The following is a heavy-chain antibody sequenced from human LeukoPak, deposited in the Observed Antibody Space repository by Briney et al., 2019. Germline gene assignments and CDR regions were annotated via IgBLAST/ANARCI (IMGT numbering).Heavy chain of an antibody. J-gene: IGHJ3*01. Sequence: GGSLRLSCAASEFTFSTYCMHWVRQAPGKGLVWVSRIYSDGTNTDYADSVKGRFTISRDNAKNTLYMQMNSLRVDDTAVYYCVREASGVSSSAFDVWGQGTMVTVSS. CDR2: IYSDGTNT. D-gene: IGHD1-26*01. CDR3: VREASGVSSSAFDV. CDR1: EFTFSTYC. V-gene: IGHV3-74*01.